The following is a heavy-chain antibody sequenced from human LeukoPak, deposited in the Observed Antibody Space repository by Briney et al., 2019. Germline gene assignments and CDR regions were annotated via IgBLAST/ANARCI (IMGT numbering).Heavy chain of an antibody. Sequence: GRSLRLSCVASGFTFDDYAMHWVRQGPGKGLEWVAGISRNSDSLGYADSVQGRFTISRDNAKNTLYLQMNSLRAEDTAVYYCARDGPGFNYYYMDVWGKGTTVTVSS. V-gene: IGHV3-9*01. D-gene: IGHD7-27*01. CDR3: ARDGPGFNYYYMDV. CDR2: ISRNSDSL. J-gene: IGHJ6*03. CDR1: GFTFDDYA.